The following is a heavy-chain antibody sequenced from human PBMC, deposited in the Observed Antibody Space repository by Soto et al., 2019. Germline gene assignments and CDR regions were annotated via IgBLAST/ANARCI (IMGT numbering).Heavy chain of an antibody. V-gene: IGHV3-23*01. J-gene: IGHJ4*02. D-gene: IGHD2-15*01. CDR3: ARERSVAVTDASDY. CDR1: GFTFSSYA. Sequence: EVQLLESGGGLVPPRGSLRLSCVASGFTFSSYAMSWVRQAPGKGLEWVSGISASGGGTNYADSVKGRFTISRDISQNTLFLQMNSLRAEDTALYYCARERSVAVTDASDYWGQGTLVTVSS. CDR2: ISASGGGT.